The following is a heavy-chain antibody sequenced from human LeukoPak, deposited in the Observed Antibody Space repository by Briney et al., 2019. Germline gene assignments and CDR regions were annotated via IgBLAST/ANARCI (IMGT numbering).Heavy chain of an antibody. D-gene: IGHD5-12*01. Sequence: PSETLSLTCAVYGGSFSGYYWRWIRQPPGKGLEWLGEINHSGSTNYNPSLKRRVTISVDTSKNQFSLKLSSVTAADTAVYYCARISGYNFYYYYGMDVWGQGTTVTVSS. V-gene: IGHV4-34*01. CDR1: GGSFSGYY. J-gene: IGHJ6*02. CDR2: INHSGST. CDR3: ARISGYNFYYYYGMDV.